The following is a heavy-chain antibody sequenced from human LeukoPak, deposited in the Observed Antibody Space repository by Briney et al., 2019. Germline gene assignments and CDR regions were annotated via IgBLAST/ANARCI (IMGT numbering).Heavy chain of an antibody. CDR3: ARRIAARPRGYWFDP. J-gene: IGHJ5*02. D-gene: IGHD6-6*01. CDR2: INHSGST. CDR1: GGSFSGYY. Sequence: PSETLSLTCAVYGGSFSGYYWSWIRQPPGKGLEWIGEINHSGSTNYNPSLKSRVTISVDTSKNQFSLEVSSVTAADTAVYYCARRIAARPRGYWFDPWGQGTLVTVSS. V-gene: IGHV4-34*01.